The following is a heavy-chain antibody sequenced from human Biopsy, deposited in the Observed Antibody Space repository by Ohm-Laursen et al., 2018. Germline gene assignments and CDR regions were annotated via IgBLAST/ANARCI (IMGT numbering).Heavy chain of an antibody. D-gene: IGHD2-15*01. CDR2: LSGSGGTT. CDR3: AKTFHGSSFLYDY. Sequence: SLRLSCSASGFTFSSYGMSWVRQAPGKGLEWASVLSGSGGTTYYADSVKGRFTISRDNSKNTLYLQMNSLTDEDTAVYYCAKTFHGSSFLYDYWGQGTLVTVSS. J-gene: IGHJ4*02. CDR1: GFTFSSYG. V-gene: IGHV3-23*01.